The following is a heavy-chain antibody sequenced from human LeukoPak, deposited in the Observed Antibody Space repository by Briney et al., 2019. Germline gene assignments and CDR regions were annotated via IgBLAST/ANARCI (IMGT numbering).Heavy chain of an antibody. D-gene: IGHD5-18*01. Sequence: GGSLRLSCAASGFTFSSYAMSWVRQAPGKGLEWVSAISGSGGSTYYADSVKGRFTISRDNSKNTLYLQMNSLRAEDTAVYYCARGMKWIQLWTPLDYWGQGTLVTVSS. CDR3: ARGMKWIQLWTPLDY. V-gene: IGHV3-23*01. J-gene: IGHJ4*02. CDR2: ISGSGGST. CDR1: GFTFSSYA.